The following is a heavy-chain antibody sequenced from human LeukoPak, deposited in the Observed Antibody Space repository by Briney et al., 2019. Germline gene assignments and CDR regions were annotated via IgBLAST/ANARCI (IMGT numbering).Heavy chain of an antibody. D-gene: IGHD6-19*01. CDR3: IRSGGWPGF. J-gene: IGHJ4*02. CDR2: IDDDGSAT. CDR1: GFIVSSYW. Sequence: PGGSLRLSCEASGFIVSSYWMHWVRQAPGKGLLWVSRIDDDGSATAYADSVKGRFIISRDDAKNTVYLQMNSLRTEDTAMYYCIRSGGWPGFWGQGTLVTVSS. V-gene: IGHV3-74*01.